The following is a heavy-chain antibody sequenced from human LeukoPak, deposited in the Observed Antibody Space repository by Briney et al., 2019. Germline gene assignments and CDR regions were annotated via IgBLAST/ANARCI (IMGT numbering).Heavy chain of an antibody. J-gene: IGHJ4*02. CDR3: ATDRDYSNTERGFDY. CDR2: INPNSGET. CDR1: GYTFTDYY. V-gene: IGHV1-2*02. D-gene: IGHD4-11*01. Sequence: ASVKVSCKTSGYTFTDYYIHWVRQAPGQGLEWMGWINPNSGETNSAQKFQGRVTMTRDTAIRTAYMALSRLTSDDTAVYYCATDRDYSNTERGFDYWGQGTLVTVSS.